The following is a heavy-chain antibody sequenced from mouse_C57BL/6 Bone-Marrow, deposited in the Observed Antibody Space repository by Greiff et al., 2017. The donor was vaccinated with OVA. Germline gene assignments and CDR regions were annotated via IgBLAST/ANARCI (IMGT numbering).Heavy chain of an antibody. D-gene: IGHD1-1*01. J-gene: IGHJ1*03. CDR3: ARTYYYGSSHWYFDV. V-gene: IGHV1-67*01. Sequence: LVESGPELVRPGVSVTISCKGSGYTFTDYAMHWVKQSHAKSLEWIGVISTYYGDASYNQKFKDKATMTVDKSSSTAYMELARLTSEYSAVYYCARTYYYGSSHWYFDVWGTGTTVTVSS. CDR1: GYTFTDYA. CDR2: ISTYYGDA.